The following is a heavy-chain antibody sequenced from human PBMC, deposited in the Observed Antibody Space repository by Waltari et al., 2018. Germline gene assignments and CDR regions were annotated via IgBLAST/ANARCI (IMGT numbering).Heavy chain of an antibody. V-gene: IGHV4-39*07. J-gene: IGHJ4*02. CDR3: ARTVSSYNLPFDY. CDR2: IYYSGST. CDR1: GGSISSSSYY. D-gene: IGHD1-26*01. Sequence: QLQLQESGPGLVKPTETLSLTCTASGGSISSSSYYWGWIRQPPGKGLEWIGSIYYSGSTYDNPSLKSRVTISVDTSKNQFSLKLSSVTAADTAVYYCARTVSSYNLPFDYWGQGTLVTVSS.